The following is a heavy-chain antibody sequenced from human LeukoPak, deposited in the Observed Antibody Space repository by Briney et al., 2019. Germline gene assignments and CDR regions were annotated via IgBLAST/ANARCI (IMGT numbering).Heavy chain of an antibody. D-gene: IGHD1-26*01. CDR3: ARDRSTGSYDY. J-gene: IGHJ4*02. V-gene: IGHV3-23*01. CDR1: GFTFSSYA. Sequence: PGGSLRLSCAASGFTFSSYAMSWVRQAPGKGLEWVSAISGRGGNTYYADSVKGRFTISRDNSKNTVYLQMNSLRAEDTAVYYCARDRSTGSYDYWGQGTLVSVSS. CDR2: ISGRGGNT.